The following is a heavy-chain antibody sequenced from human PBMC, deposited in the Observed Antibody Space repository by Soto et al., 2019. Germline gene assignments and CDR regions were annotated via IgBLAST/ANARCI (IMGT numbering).Heavy chain of an antibody. Sequence: QITLKESGPTLVKPTQTLTLTCTFSGFSLSTSGVGVGWIRQPPGKALEWLALIYWDDDKRYSPSLKSRLTITKDTSKNQVVLTLPNMDPVDTATYYCAHSEVTTEPYYYYYGMDVWGQGTTVTVSS. CDR2: IYWDDDK. CDR1: GFSLSTSGVG. J-gene: IGHJ6*02. V-gene: IGHV2-5*02. D-gene: IGHD1-1*01. CDR3: AHSEVTTEPYYYYYGMDV.